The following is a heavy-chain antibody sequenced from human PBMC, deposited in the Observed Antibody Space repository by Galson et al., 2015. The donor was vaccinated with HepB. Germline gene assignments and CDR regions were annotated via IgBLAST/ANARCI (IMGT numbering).Heavy chain of an antibody. CDR2: ISYDGSNK. J-gene: IGHJ6*02. D-gene: IGHD4-17*01. Sequence: SLRLSCAASGFTFSSYGMHWVRQAPGKGLEWVAVISYDGSNKYYADSVKGRFTISRDNSKNTLYLQMNSRRAEDTAVYYCAKEDYGDYVRYYYYGMDVWGQGTTVTVSS. CDR1: GFTFSSYG. V-gene: IGHV3-30*18. CDR3: AKEDYGDYVRYYYYGMDV.